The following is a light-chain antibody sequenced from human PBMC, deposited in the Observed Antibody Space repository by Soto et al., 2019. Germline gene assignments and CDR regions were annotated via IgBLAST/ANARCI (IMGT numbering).Light chain of an antibody. CDR2: DTS. J-gene: IGKJ5*01. V-gene: IGKV3-15*01. CDR3: QQYSNWPPIT. Sequence: VMTMSPAALSVSIVEISTRSCRASQSDSIHLAWYQQKPGQAPRLLMYDTSTRAPGIPARFSGSGSGTEFTLTISSLQSEDFAVYYCQQYSNWPPITFGQGTRLEIK. CDR1: QSDSIH.